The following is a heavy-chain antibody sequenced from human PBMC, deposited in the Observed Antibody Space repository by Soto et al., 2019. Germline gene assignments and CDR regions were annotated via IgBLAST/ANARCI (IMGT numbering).Heavy chain of an antibody. CDR2: IYTSGST. V-gene: IGHV4-4*07. CDR3: AREYSGYDYGQEYFDY. Sequence: SETLSLTCTVSGGSISSYYWSWIRQPAGKGLEWIGRIYTSGSTNHNPSLKSRVTMSVDTSKNQFSLKLSSVTAADTAVYYCAREYSGYDYGQEYFDYWGQGTLVTVSS. J-gene: IGHJ4*02. D-gene: IGHD5-12*01. CDR1: GGSISSYY.